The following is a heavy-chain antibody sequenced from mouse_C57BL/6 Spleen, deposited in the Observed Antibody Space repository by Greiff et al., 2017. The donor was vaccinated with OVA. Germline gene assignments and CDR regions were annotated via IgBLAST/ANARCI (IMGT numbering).Heavy chain of an antibody. CDR1: GFTFSSYA. CDR3: ARDWGRWYFDV. Sequence: EVKLLESGGGLVKPGGSLKLSCAASGFTFSSYAMSWVRQTPEKRLEWVATISDGGSYTYYPDNVKGRFTISRDNAKNNLYLQMSHLKSEDTAMYYCARDWGRWYFDVWGTGTTVTVSS. J-gene: IGHJ1*03. D-gene: IGHD1-1*01. V-gene: IGHV5-4*01. CDR2: ISDGGSYT.